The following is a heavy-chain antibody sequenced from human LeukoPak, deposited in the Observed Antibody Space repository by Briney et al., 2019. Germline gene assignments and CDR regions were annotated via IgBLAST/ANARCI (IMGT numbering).Heavy chain of an antibody. Sequence: SETLSLTCTVSGGSVSSYYWSWIRQPPGKGLEWIGYIYYSGSTNYNPSLKSRVTISVDTSKNQFSLKLSSVTAADTAVYYCARYYDSSGYYYVGWFDPWGQGTLVTVSS. J-gene: IGHJ5*02. CDR2: IYYSGST. CDR3: ARYYDSSGYYYVGWFDP. CDR1: GGSVSSYY. D-gene: IGHD3-22*01. V-gene: IGHV4-59*02.